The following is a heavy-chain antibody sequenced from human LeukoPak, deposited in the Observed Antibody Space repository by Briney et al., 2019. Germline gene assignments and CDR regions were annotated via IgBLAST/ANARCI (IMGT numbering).Heavy chain of an antibody. Sequence: SVKVSCKASGFTFTSSAMQWVRQARGQRLEWIGWIVVGSGNTNYAQKFQERVTITRDMSTSTAYMELSSLRSEDTAVYYCAANYCGGDCYHNYYGMDVWGQGTTVTVSS. D-gene: IGHD2-21*02. V-gene: IGHV1-58*02. CDR1: GFTFTSSA. J-gene: IGHJ6*02. CDR3: AANYCGGDCYHNYYGMDV. CDR2: IVVGSGNT.